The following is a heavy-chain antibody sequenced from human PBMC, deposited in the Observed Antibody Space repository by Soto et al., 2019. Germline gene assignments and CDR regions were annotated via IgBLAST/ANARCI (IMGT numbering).Heavy chain of an antibody. D-gene: IGHD4-17*01. Sequence: GGSLRLSCAASGFTFSSYAMSWVRQAPGKGLEWVSAISGSGGSTYYADSVKGRFTISRDNSKNTLYLQMNSLRAEDTAVYYCATRPAAYGYYYMDVWGKGTTVTVSS. CDR1: GFTFSSYA. V-gene: IGHV3-23*01. J-gene: IGHJ6*03. CDR2: ISGSGGST. CDR3: ATRPAAYGYYYMDV.